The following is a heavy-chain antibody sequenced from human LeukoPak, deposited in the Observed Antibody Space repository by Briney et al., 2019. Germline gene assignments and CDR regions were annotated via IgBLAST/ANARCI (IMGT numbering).Heavy chain of an antibody. J-gene: IGHJ6*02. D-gene: IGHD6-19*01. CDR2: ISSSSSYI. Sequence: GGSLRFSCAASGFTFSSYSMNWVRQAPGQGLEWVSSISSSSSYIYYADSVKGRFTISRDNAKNSLYLQMNSLRAEGTAVYYCARDHQWLVRGDYYYGMDVWGQGTTVTVSS. CDR1: GFTFSSYS. V-gene: IGHV3-21*01. CDR3: ARDHQWLVRGDYYYGMDV.